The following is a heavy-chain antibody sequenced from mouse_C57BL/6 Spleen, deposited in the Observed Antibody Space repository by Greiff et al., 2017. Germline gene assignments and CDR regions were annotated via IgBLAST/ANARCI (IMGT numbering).Heavy chain of an antibody. Sequence: VQLQQPGAELVKPGASVKLSCKASGYTFTSYWMQWVKQRPGQGLEWIGEIDPSDSYTNYNQKFKGKATLTVDTSSSTAYMQLSSLTSEDSAVYYCARTSYYSKGGYFDYWGQGTTLTVSS. J-gene: IGHJ2*01. CDR2: IDPSDSYT. CDR1: GYTFTSYW. CDR3: ARTSYYSKGGYFDY. V-gene: IGHV1-50*01. D-gene: IGHD2-5*01.